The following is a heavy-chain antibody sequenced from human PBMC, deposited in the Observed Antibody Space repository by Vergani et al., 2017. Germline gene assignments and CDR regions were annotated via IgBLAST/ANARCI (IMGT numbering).Heavy chain of an antibody. Sequence: QVQLQESGPGLVKPSETLSLTCTVSGGSISSYYWSWIRQPPGKGLEWIGYIYYRGSTNYNPSLKSRVTISVDTSKNQFSLKLSSVTAADTAVYYCARDNYDVWSGYTGPLPYYYYMDVWGKGTTVTVSS. V-gene: IGHV4-59*01. CDR1: GGSISSYY. J-gene: IGHJ6*03. CDR2: IYYRGST. CDR3: ARDNYDVWSGYTGPLPYYYYMDV. D-gene: IGHD3-3*01.